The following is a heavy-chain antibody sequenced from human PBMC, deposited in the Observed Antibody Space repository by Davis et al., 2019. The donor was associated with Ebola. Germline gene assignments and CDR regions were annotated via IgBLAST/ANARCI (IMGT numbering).Heavy chain of an antibody. CDR2: ISGSGGST. J-gene: IGHJ4*02. CDR3: ARVDSGSYDPSYYDY. CDR1: EFTVSSNY. V-gene: IGHV3-53*05. D-gene: IGHD1-26*01. Sequence: GESLKISCAASEFTVSSNYMMWVRQAPGKGLEWVSAISGSGGSTYYADSVKGRFTISRDNSKNTLYLQMNSLRAEDTAVYFCARVDSGSYDPSYYDYWGQGTLVTVSS.